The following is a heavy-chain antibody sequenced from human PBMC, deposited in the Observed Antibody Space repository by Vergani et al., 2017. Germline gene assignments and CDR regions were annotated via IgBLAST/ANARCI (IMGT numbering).Heavy chain of an antibody. Sequence: QVQLQESGPGLVKPSETLSLTCTVSGGSISSYYWSWIRQPPGKGLEWIGYIYYSRSTNYNPSLKSRVTISVDTSKNQFSLKLSSVTAADTAVYYCARERPRSLISGSYYYFDYWGQGTLVTVSS. D-gene: IGHD1-26*01. CDR1: GGSISSYY. CDR2: IYYSRST. CDR3: ARERPRSLISGSYYYFDY. V-gene: IGHV4-59*01. J-gene: IGHJ4*02.